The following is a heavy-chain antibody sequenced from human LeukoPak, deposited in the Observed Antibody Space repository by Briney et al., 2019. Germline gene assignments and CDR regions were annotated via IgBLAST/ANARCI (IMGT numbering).Heavy chain of an antibody. CDR1: GVSISRGGYY. J-gene: IGHJ6*02. V-gene: IGHV4-31*03. CDR3: ARDSVVPAVNYYCGRDV. Sequence: SQTLSLTCTVSGVSISRGGYYWSWIRQHPGEGLEWIGYIYYSGSAYYKPPLKSRVNISVHTSKNQFSRELSSVTAADTAVYYCARDSVVPAVNYYCGRDVWGQGSTV. CDR2: IYYSGSA. D-gene: IGHD2-2*01.